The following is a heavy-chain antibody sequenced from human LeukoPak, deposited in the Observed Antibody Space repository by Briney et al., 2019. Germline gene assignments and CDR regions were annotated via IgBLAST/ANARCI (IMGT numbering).Heavy chain of an antibody. CDR1: GAFVLSGGHY. Sequence: SETLSLTCTASGAFVLSGGHYWSWIRKHPGQGLEWIGYIHSSGTTKYKPSLKSRAFISLDASKNQFSLRLTSVTAADTAVYYCTKDLRADDSPLGFDPWGQEPWSPSPQ. CDR3: TKDLRADDSPLGFDP. J-gene: IGHJ5*02. D-gene: IGHD3-16*01. CDR2: IHSSGTT. V-gene: IGHV4-31*03.